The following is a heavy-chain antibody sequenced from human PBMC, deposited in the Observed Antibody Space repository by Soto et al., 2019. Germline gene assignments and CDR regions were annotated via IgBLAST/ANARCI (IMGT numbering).Heavy chain of an antibody. CDR1: GYTFTSYA. J-gene: IGHJ5*02. D-gene: IGHD6-13*01. V-gene: IGHV1-3*05. CDR2: INAGNGNT. CDR3: ARYRQQLNWFDP. Sequence: QVQLVQSWAEEKKPGASVKVSCKASGYTFTSYAMHWVRQAPGQRLEWMGWINAGNGNTKYSQKFQGRVTITRDTSASTAYMELSSLRSEDTAVYYCARYRQQLNWFDPWCQCTLVTVSS.